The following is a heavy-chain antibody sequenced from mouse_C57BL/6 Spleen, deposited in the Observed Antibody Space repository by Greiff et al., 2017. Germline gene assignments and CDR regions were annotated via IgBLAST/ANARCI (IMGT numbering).Heavy chain of an antibody. Sequence: EVQVVESEGGLVQPGSSMKLSCTASGFTFSDYYMAWVRQVPEKGLEWVANINYDGSSTYYLDSLKSRFIISRDNAKNILYLQMSSLKSEDTATYYCARDRGYYGSGYFDVWGTGTTVTVSS. J-gene: IGHJ1*03. D-gene: IGHD1-1*01. CDR1: GFTFSDYY. CDR2: INYDGSST. V-gene: IGHV5-16*01. CDR3: ARDRGYYGSGYFDV.